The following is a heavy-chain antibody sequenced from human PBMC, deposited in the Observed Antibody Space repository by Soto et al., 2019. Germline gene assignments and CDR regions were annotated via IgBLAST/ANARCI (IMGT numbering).Heavy chain of an antibody. CDR3: ARGGYYDSSGSRNYHYYGMNV. Sequence: GASVKVSCKASGGTFSSYAISWVRQAPGQGLEWLGWISAYDDNTKYAQTLQDRVSMSTDTSTNTAYMELRSLRSDDTAMYYCARGGYYDSSGSRNYHYYGMNVWGQGTTVTVSS. J-gene: IGHJ6*02. D-gene: IGHD3-22*01. CDR2: ISAYDDNT. CDR1: GGTFSSYA. V-gene: IGHV1-18*01.